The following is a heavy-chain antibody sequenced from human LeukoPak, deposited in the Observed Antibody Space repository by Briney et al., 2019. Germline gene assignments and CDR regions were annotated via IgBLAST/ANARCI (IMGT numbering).Heavy chain of an antibody. CDR1: GYTFTGYY. V-gene: IGHV1-2*02. Sequence: ASVKVSCKASGYTFTGYYIHWVRQAPGQGLEWMGWINPNSGDTHYAQKFQGRVTMTRDTSISTASMQLSRLRSDDTAVYFCARDPNYDTSGYYYGGDGVDYWGQGTLVTVSP. CDR2: INPNSGDT. D-gene: IGHD3-22*01. J-gene: IGHJ4*02. CDR3: ARDPNYDTSGYYYGGDGVDY.